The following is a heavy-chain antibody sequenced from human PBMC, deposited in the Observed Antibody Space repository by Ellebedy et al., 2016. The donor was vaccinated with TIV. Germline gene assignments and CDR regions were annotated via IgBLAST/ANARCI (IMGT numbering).Heavy chain of an antibody. J-gene: IGHJ4*02. CDR3: AREFTAAHPPIDY. CDR2: ISSSGSTI. Sequence: PGGSLRLSCAASGFTFSDYYMSWIRQAPGKGLEWVSYISSSGSTIYYADSVKGRFTISRDNAKNSLYLQMNSLRAEDTAVYYCAREFTAAHPPIDYWGQGTLVTVSS. D-gene: IGHD6-13*01. V-gene: IGHV3-11*01. CDR1: GFTFSDYY.